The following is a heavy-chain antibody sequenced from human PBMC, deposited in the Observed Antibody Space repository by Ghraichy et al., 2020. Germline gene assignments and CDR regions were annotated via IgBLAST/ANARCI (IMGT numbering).Heavy chain of an antibody. V-gene: IGHV3-30*18. J-gene: IGHJ6*02. Sequence: GESLNISCAASGFTFRSYGMHWVRQAPGKGLEWVAVISYDGSNKDYGDSVKGRFTISRDNSKNTLFLQMNSLRAEDTAVYYCAKERESSGYYSFRGDYYGMDVWGQGTTVTVSS. CDR2: ISYDGSNK. CDR1: GFTFRSYG. D-gene: IGHD3-22*01. CDR3: AKERESSGYYSFRGDYYGMDV.